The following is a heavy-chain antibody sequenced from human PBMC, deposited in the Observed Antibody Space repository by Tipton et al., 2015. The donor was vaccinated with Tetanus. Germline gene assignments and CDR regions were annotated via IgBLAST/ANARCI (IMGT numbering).Heavy chain of an antibody. CDR2: ISPYNGKT. V-gene: IGHV1-18*01. J-gene: IGHJ4*02. D-gene: IGHD6-25*01. CDR3: ARDRAAAGGSDY. CDR1: GYSFTRYG. Sequence: QSGPEVKKPGASVKVSCKTSGYSFTRYGISWVRQAPGQGLEWMGWISPYNGKTNYAQKLQGRVTMTADASTTTVHMELSNLRSDDTAVYYCARDRAAAGGSDYWGQGTLVTV.